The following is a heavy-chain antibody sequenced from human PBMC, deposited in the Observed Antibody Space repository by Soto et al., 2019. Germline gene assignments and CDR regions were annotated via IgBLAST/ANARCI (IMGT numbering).Heavy chain of an antibody. CDR3: AAGSGRSDFDY. Sequence: EVQLVESGGGLIKPGGSLTLSCTASGFAFTDAWMSWVRQTPGKGLEWVGRIKGKADGATRDFAAPVKGRFIISRDDSKNACHQQMNNLQTEDTAMYYCAAGSGRSDFDYWGQGILVTVSS. V-gene: IGHV3-15*01. CDR2: IKGKADGATR. D-gene: IGHD3-10*01. J-gene: IGHJ4*02. CDR1: GFAFTDAW.